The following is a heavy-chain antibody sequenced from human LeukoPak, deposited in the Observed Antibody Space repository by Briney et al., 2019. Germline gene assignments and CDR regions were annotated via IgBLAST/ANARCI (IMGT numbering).Heavy chain of an antibody. CDR2: ISTNGGST. CDR1: GFTFSRYA. CDR3: ARGNDSSGYYYFFDY. J-gene: IGHJ4*02. V-gene: IGHV3-64*01. D-gene: IGHD3-22*01. Sequence: GSLRLSCAASGFTFSRYAMHWVRQAPGKGLEYVSAISTNGGSTYYASSVKGRFTISRDNSKNTLYLQMVNLRPEDMAVYYCARGNDSSGYYYFFDYWGQGTLVTVSS.